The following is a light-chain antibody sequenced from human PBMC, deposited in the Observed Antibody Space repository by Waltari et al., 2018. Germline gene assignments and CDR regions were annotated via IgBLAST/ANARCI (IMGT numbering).Light chain of an antibody. CDR1: QDIRIH. CDR2: AAS. Sequence: IQLTQSPSSLSASVGDRVTITCRASQDIRIHLAWYQQIPGKAPKLLIYAASTLQSGVPSRFGVSGSGTDFTLTISSLQPEDFATFYCLQLYSYPLTFGGGTKVEIK. J-gene: IGKJ4*01. V-gene: IGKV1-9*01. CDR3: LQLYSYPLT.